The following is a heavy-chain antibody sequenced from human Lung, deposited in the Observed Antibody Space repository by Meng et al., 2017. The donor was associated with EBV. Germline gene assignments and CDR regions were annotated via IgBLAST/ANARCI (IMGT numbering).Heavy chain of an antibody. J-gene: IGHJ5*02. D-gene: IGHD6-6*01. CDR3: AREYSSSSGLPGP. V-gene: IGHV4-30-4*08. Sequence: QVTRQESGPGLVKPSQTLSLTCTVSGGSIRFGDYYWSWIRQPPGKGLEWIGYIYDSGSTSYNPSLMSRVTISVDTSRNQFSLKLTSVTAADTAVYYCAREYSSSSGLPGPWGQGTLVTVSS. CDR1: GGSIRFGDYY. CDR2: IYDSGST.